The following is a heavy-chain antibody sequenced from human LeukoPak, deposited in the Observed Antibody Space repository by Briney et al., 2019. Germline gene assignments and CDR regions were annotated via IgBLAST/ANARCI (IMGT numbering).Heavy chain of an antibody. J-gene: IGHJ4*02. D-gene: IGHD2-15*01. V-gene: IGHV1-2*02. Sequence: ASVKVSCKASGYTFTGYYMHWVRQAPGQGLEWMGWINPKSGGTNCAQKFQGRVTMTRDTSITTAYMELSRLRSDDTAVYYCARDSGFCSGGSCWYFDYWGQGTLVTVSS. CDR3: ARDSGFCSGGSCWYFDY. CDR2: INPKSGGT. CDR1: GYTFTGYY.